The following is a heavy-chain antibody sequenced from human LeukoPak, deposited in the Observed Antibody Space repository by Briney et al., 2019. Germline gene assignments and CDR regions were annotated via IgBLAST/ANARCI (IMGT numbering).Heavy chain of an antibody. J-gene: IGHJ3*02. CDR1: GGSISGHY. CDR2: IYYSGST. D-gene: IGHD6-19*01. CDR3: ARHIGYSSGWYSAFDI. Sequence: SETLSLTCTVSGGSISGHYWSWIRQPPGKGLEWIGYIYYSGSTNYNPSLKSRVTISVDTSKNQFSLKLSSVTAADTAVYYCARHIGYSSGWYSAFDIWGQGTMVTVSS. V-gene: IGHV4-59*08.